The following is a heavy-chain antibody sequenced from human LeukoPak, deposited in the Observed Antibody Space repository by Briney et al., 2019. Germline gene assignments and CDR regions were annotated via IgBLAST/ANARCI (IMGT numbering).Heavy chain of an antibody. D-gene: IGHD1-26*01. CDR1: GFTFSSYA. CDR2: IWYDGSNK. J-gene: IGHJ4*02. V-gene: IGHV3-33*08. CDR3: ARDHLGATDY. Sequence: GGSLRLSCAASGFTFSSYAMSWVRQAPGKGLEWVAVIWYDGSNKYYADSVKGRFTISRDNSKNTLYLQMNSLRAEDTAVYYCARDHLGATDYWGQGTLVTVSS.